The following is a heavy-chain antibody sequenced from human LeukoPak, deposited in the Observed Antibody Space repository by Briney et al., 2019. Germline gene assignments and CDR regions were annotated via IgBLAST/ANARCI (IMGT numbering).Heavy chain of an antibody. CDR3: AGWFGELLSLFTY. CDR2: IYHSGST. J-gene: IGHJ4*02. D-gene: IGHD3-10*01. V-gene: IGHV4-38-2*01. CDR1: GYSIRIGYY. Sequence: PSETLSLTCGVSGYSIRIGYYWGWIRQPPGKGLEWIGSIYHSGSTYCNPSLKSRVTISVDTSKNQFSLKLRSVTAADTAVYYCAGWFGELLSLFTYWGQGALVTVSS.